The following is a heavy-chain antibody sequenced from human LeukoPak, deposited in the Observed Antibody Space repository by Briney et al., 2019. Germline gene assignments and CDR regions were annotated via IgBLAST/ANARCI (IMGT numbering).Heavy chain of an antibody. V-gene: IGHV3-23*01. D-gene: IGHD2-2*01. J-gene: IGHJ4*02. Sequence: GGSLRLCCAASGFTFSSYAMSWVRQAPGKGLEWVSVISGSGGIAYYADSVKGRFTLSRDNSKSTLFLQMNSLRAEDTAVYYCAKKAYCSSAYCYCDYWGQGTLVTVSS. CDR3: AKKAYCSSAYCYCDY. CDR2: ISGSGGIA. CDR1: GFTFSSYA.